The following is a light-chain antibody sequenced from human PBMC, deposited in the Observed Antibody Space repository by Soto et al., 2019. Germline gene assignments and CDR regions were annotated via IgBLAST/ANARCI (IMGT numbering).Light chain of an antibody. Sequence: QSALTQPASVSGSPGQSITISCTGTSSDVGGYDYVSWYQQHPGKAPKLIIYEVSNRPSGISNRFSGSKSGNTASLTISGLQAEDEADYCCTSYTSSSARVFGTGTKVTVL. J-gene: IGLJ1*01. CDR3: TSYTSSSARV. CDR2: EVS. CDR1: SSDVGGYDY. V-gene: IGLV2-14*01.